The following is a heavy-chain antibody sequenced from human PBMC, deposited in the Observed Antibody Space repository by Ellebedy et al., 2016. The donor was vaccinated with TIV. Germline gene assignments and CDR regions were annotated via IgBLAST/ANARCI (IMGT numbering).Heavy chain of an antibody. CDR3: ARGTGSGDAFHI. CDR2: ISTSYGDT. V-gene: IGHV1-18*01. Sequence: ASVKVSXXASGYTFTTYSITWVRQAPGQGLEWMAWISTSYGDTTYAQKLQDRVTLTTDTSTSIVYMEMRSLTSDDTAVYYCARGTGSGDAFHIWGQGTMVTVSS. J-gene: IGHJ3*02. CDR1: GYTFTTYS. D-gene: IGHD1-14*01.